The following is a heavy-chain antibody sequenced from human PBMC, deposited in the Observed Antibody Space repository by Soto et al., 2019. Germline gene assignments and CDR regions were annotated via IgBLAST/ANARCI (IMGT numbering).Heavy chain of an antibody. Sequence: GGSLRLSCAASGFTFSSYAMGWVRQAPGKGLEWVSTISGSGGSTFYADSVKGRFTISRDNSKNTLYLQMNSLRAEDTAVYYCAKQPSKAFVEYWGQGTLVTVSS. CDR2: ISGSGGST. CDR1: GFTFSSYA. J-gene: IGHJ4*02. CDR3: AKQPSKAFVEY. V-gene: IGHV3-23*01.